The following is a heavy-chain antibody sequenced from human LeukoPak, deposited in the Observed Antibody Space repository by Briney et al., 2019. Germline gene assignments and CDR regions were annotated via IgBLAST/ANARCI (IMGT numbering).Heavy chain of an antibody. CDR2: IKQDGSDK. V-gene: IGHV3-7*03. CDR3: AKEAAAGPYFDY. J-gene: IGHJ4*02. CDR1: GFTFTTHW. D-gene: IGHD6-13*01. Sequence: GGSLRLSCAASGFTFTTHWMSWVRQAPGKGLEWVANIKQDGSDKYYVESVKGRFTISRDNSKNTLYLQMNSLRAEDTAVYYCAKEAAAGPYFDYWGQGTLVTVSS.